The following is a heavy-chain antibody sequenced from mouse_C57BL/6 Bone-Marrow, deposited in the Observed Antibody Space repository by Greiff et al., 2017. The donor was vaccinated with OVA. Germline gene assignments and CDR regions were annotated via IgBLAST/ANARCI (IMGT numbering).Heavy chain of an antibody. Sequence: EVKLVESGGGLVQPGGSLKLSCAASGFTFSDYYMYWVRQTPEKRLEWVAYISNGGGSTYYPDTVKGRFTISRDNAKNTLYMQMSRLKSEDTAMYYCARRGVYYGSSYAMDYWGQGTSVTVSS. J-gene: IGHJ4*01. V-gene: IGHV5-12*01. CDR3: ARRGVYYGSSYAMDY. CDR2: ISNGGGST. D-gene: IGHD1-1*01. CDR1: GFTFSDYY.